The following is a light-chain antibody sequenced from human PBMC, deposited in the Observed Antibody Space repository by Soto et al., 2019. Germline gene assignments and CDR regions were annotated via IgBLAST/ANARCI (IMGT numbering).Light chain of an antibody. J-gene: IGKJ3*01. Sequence: EIVLTQSPGTLSLSPGERATLSCRASQSVSSSYLAWYQQKPGQAPRLLIYGASNRATGIPDRFSGSGSGTDFTLSISRLEPEDLAVYYCQQYGTSPPLFAFDPGTKVGIK. CDR2: GAS. CDR1: QSVSSSY. CDR3: QQYGTSPPLFA. V-gene: IGKV3-20*01.